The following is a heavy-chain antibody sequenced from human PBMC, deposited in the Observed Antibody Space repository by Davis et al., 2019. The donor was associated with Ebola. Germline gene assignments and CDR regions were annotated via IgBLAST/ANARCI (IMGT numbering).Heavy chain of an antibody. CDR2: MSLNGEPI. V-gene: IGHV3-48*02. J-gene: IGHJ4*01. CDR1: GFTFSSYS. D-gene: IGHD7-27*01. CDR3: ARDRHWAFDY. Sequence: PGGSLRLSCAASGFTFSSYSMNWVRQAPGKGLEWISYMSLNGEPIRYADSVRGRFTISRDNAKNSLYLQMNSLRDEDTAVYYCARDRHWAFDYWGQGSLVSVSS.